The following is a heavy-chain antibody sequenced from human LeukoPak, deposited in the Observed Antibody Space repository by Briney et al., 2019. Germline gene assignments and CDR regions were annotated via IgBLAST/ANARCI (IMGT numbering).Heavy chain of an antibody. J-gene: IGHJ4*02. V-gene: IGHV3-21*01. Sequence: GGSLRLSCAASGFTFSSYTMNWVRQAPGKGLEWVSSITGDSSYIYYADSVKGRCTISRDNAKNSLYLQMNSLRAEDTAVHYCARATHPGYWGQGALVAVSS. CDR1: GFTFSSYT. CDR3: ARATHPGY. CDR2: ITGDSSYI.